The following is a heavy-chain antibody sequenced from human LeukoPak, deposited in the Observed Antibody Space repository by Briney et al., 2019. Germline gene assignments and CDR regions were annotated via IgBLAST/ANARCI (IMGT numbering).Heavy chain of an antibody. CDR1: GGSISSGSYY. CDR3: ATMTTSWYRFDP. V-gene: IGHV4-61*02. CDR2: IYTSGST. J-gene: IGHJ5*02. Sequence: SETLSLTCTVSGGSISSGSYYWSWIRQPAGKGLEWIGRIYTSGSTNYNPSLESRVTISIDTSKNQFSLKLSSVTAADTAVYYCATMTTSWYRFDPWGQGTLVTVSS. D-gene: IGHD6-13*01.